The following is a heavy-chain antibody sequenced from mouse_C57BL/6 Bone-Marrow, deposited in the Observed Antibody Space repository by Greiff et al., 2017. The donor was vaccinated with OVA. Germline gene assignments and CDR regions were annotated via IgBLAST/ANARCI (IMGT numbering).Heavy chain of an antibody. V-gene: IGHV7-1*01. J-gene: IGHJ3*01. CDR2: SRNKANDYTT. CDR3: ARDEGFAY. CDR1: GFTFSDFY. Sequence: KLMESGGGLVQSGRSLRLSCATSGFTFSDFYMEWVRQAPGKGLEWIAASRNKANDYTTEYSASVKGRFIVSRDTSQSILYLQMNALRAEDTAIYYCARDEGFAYWGQGTLVTVSA.